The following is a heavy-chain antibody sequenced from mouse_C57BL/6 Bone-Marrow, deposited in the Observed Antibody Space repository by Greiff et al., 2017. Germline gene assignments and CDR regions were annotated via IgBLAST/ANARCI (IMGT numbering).Heavy chain of an antibody. CDR1: GYTFTSSC. CDR3: ARWHCSGSSYTWFAY. D-gene: IGHD1-1*01. J-gene: IGHJ3*01. CDR2: IYPRSGNT. Sequence: VQLVESGAELARPGASVKLSCKASGYTFTSSCISWVKQRTGQGLEWIGEIYPRSGNTYYNEKFKGKATLTADQSSSTAYMELRSLTSEDSAVSFCARWHCSGSSYTWFAYWGQGTLVTVSA. V-gene: IGHV1-81*01.